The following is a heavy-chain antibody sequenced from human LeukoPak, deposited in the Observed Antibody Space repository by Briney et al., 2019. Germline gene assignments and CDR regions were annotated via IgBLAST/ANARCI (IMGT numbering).Heavy chain of an antibody. CDR1: GYTFTSYY. D-gene: IGHD5-24*01. V-gene: IGHV1-46*01. CDR3: ARAGGGDGYNYVY. J-gene: IGHJ4*02. Sequence: ASVKVSCKASGYTFTSYYIHWVRQAPGQGLEWMGIINPSGGTTNYAQKFQGRVTMTRDTSTSTVHVELSSLRSEDTAVYYCARAGGGDGYNYVYWGQGTLVTVSS. CDR2: INPSGGTT.